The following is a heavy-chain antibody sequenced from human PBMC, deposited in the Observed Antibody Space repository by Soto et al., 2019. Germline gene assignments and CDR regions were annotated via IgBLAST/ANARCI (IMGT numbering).Heavy chain of an antibody. CDR2: ISGSGGST. J-gene: IGHJ4*02. CDR1: GFTFSSYA. CDR3: AKEEYSSSWYRGRNFDY. Sequence: EVQLLESGGGLVQPGGSLRLSCAASGFTFSSYAMSWVRQAPGKGLEWVSAISGSGGSTYYADSVKGRFTISRDNSKNTLYLQMNSLRAEDTAVYYCAKEEYSSSWYRGRNFDYWGQGTLVTVSS. V-gene: IGHV3-23*01. D-gene: IGHD6-13*01.